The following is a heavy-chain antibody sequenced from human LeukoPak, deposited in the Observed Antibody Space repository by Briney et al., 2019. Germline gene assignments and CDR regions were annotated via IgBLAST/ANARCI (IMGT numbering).Heavy chain of an antibody. Sequence: PGGSLRLPCAASGFTFDDYAMHWVRQAPGKGLEWVSGISWNSGSIGYADSVKGRFTISRDNAKNSLYLQMNSLRAEDTALYYCAKGLTYYYYGMDVWGQGTTVTVSS. CDR2: ISWNSGSI. CDR1: GFTFDDYA. D-gene: IGHD2-8*01. J-gene: IGHJ6*02. V-gene: IGHV3-9*01. CDR3: AKGLTYYYYGMDV.